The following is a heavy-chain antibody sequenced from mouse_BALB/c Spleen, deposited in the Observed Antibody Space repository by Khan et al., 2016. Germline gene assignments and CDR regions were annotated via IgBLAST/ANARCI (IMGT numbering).Heavy chain of an antibody. CDR1: GYTFTDYN. CDR2: IFPNDGGT. CDR3: ARELNYAYYFDY. D-gene: IGHD2-1*01. Sequence: EVQLQESGPELVKPGASVKISCKASGYTFTDYNLHWVKQSHGESLEWIGYIFPNDGGTGYNQNFKNRATLTVDYSSSTAYMELRSLTSEDSAVYFCARELNYAYYFDYWGQGTTLTVSS. V-gene: IGHV1S29*02. J-gene: IGHJ2*01.